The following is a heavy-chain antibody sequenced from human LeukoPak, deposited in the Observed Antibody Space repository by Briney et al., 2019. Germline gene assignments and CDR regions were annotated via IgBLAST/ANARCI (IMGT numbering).Heavy chain of an antibody. CDR3: ARDNSGSAFDP. CDR1: GFTFSSYA. Sequence: GGSMRLSCADSGFTFSSYAMHWVRQAPGKGLEWVAVISYDGSNKYYADSVKGRFTMSRDNSKNTLYLQMNSLRAEDTAVYYCARDNSGSAFDPWGQGTLVTVSS. D-gene: IGHD1-26*01. V-gene: IGHV3-30-3*01. J-gene: IGHJ5*02. CDR2: ISYDGSNK.